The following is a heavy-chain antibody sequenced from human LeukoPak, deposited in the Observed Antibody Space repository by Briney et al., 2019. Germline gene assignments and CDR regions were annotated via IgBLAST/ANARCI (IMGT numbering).Heavy chain of an antibody. J-gene: IGHJ4*02. D-gene: IGHD3-3*01. CDR3: TTTNVGNSPRDY. Sequence: ASVKISCKASRYTFDDNYMHWVQQAPGKGPEWMGFVDPKDGETVYAEKFQDRVTLSADTSIDTAYMELSSLTSEDTAMYYCTTTNVGNSPRDYWGQGTLVTLSS. V-gene: IGHV1-69-2*01. CDR1: RYTFDDNY. CDR2: VDPKDGET.